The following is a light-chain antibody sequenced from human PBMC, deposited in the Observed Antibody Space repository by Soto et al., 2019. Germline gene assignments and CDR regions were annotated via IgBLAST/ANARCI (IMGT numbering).Light chain of an antibody. CDR3: QQYNSFPWT. Sequence: DIQMTQSPSTLSESVGDRVSXXXXASHYISMWLGWYPQRPGKAPSLLITDASKLESGVPPRFNGSRSETEFTLTIRNLQPDDFATYYCQQYNSFPWTFGLGTKV. J-gene: IGKJ1*01. CDR1: HYISMW. V-gene: IGKV1-5*01. CDR2: DAS.